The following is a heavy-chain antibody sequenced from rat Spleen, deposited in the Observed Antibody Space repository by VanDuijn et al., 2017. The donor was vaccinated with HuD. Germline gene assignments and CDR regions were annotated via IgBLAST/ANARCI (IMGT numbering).Heavy chain of an antibody. CDR2: IWAGGGT. Sequence: QVQLKESGPGLVQPSQTLSLTCTVSGFSLTSYHVSWVRQPPGKSLVWMGTIWAGGGTNYNSAVQSRLSISRDTSKSQVFLKMNSLQTDDTGTYYCTRVPRGTAFDYWGQGVMVTVSS. D-gene: IGHD4-3*01. CDR1: GFSLTSYH. CDR3: TRVPRGTAFDY. V-gene: IGHV2-13*01. J-gene: IGHJ2*01.